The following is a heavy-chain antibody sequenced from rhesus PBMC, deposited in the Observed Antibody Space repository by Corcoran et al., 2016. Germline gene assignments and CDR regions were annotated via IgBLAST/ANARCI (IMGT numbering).Heavy chain of an antibody. Sequence: QVTLKESGPALVKPTQTLTLTCTFSGFSLTTSGMVVGWIRQPPGKALEWLALIYWDDDKHYSTSLKSRLTISKDTSKNQVVLTMTNMDPVDTATYYCARGNSGRSGLESWGQGVVVTVSS. CDR1: GFSLTTSGMV. J-gene: IGHJ6*01. CDR3: ARGNSGRSGLES. V-gene: IGHV2-174*01. D-gene: IGHD3-16*01. CDR2: IYWDDDK.